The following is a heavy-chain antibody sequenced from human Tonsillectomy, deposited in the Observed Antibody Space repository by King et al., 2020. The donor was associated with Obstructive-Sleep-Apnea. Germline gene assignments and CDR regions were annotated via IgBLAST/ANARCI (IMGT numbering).Heavy chain of an antibody. CDR3: ARGRFRLGGVGGWFDP. D-gene: IGHD3-16*01. CDR2: IYYSGTT. CDR1: GGSINITGYN. J-gene: IGHJ5*02. Sequence: QLQESGPGLVKPSETLSLTCTVSGGSINITGYNWTWIRQPPGKGLEWIGNIYYSGTTYYKSSLKSRVTISIDTSKNQFSLKLSSVTAADTAVYYCARGRFRLGGVGGWFDPWGQGILVTVSS. V-gene: IGHV4-39*07.